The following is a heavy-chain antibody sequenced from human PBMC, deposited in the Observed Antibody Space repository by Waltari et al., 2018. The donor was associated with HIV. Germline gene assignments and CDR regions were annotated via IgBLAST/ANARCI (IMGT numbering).Heavy chain of an antibody. Sequence: DVQLVESGGGLVQPGGSPRLSCAASGFSTRSYWMKWVRQAPGKGLEWVANIKDDGSEIHYVDSVKGRFTISKDNAKNSLYLQMNSLRDEDTAMYYCARGYGVAYWGQGTLVTVSS. CDR2: IKDDGSEI. D-gene: IGHD2-15*01. CDR3: ARGYGVAY. V-gene: IGHV3-7*01. CDR1: GFSTRSYW. J-gene: IGHJ4*02.